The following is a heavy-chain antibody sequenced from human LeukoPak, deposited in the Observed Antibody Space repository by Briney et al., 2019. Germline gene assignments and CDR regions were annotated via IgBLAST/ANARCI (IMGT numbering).Heavy chain of an antibody. CDR3: ARGFRDTAMFLDY. CDR2: ISGSSSNV. CDR1: GFTLSSYE. Sequence: GGSLRLSCAASGFTLSSYEMNWVRQAPGKGLEWISAISGSSSNVYYAASVRGRFTISRDNAENSLYLQLNTMRAEDTAVYYCARGFRDTAMFLDYWGQGTLVTVSS. V-gene: IGHV3-48*03. D-gene: IGHD5-18*01. J-gene: IGHJ4*02.